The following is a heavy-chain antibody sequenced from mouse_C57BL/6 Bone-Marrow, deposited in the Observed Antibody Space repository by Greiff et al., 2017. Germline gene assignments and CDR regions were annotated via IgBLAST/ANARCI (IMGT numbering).Heavy chain of an antibody. CDR2: IWSGGST. J-gene: IGHJ1*03. CDR3: AKRGGSYWYFDV. V-gene: IGHV2-4*01. CDR1: GFSLTSYG. Sequence: QVQLKESGPGLVQPSQSLSITCTVSGFSLTSYGVHWVRQPPGKGLEWLGVIWSGGSTDYNAAFISRLIISKDNSKSQVFFKMNSLQADDTAIYYCAKRGGSYWYFDVWGTGTTVTVSS.